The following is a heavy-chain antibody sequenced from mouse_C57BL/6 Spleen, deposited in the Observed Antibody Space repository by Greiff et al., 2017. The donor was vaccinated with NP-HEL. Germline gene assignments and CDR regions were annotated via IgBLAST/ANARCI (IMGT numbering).Heavy chain of an antibody. CDR2: IYPGDGDT. Sequence: QVQLKQSGPELVKPGASVKISCKASGYAFSSSWMNWVKQRPGKGLEWIGRIYPGDGDTNSNGKFKGKATLTADKSSSTAYMQLSSLTSEDSAVYFCARRNYGSYWYFDVWGTGTTVTVSA. D-gene: IGHD2-1*01. V-gene: IGHV1-82*01. J-gene: IGHJ1*03. CDR3: ARRNYGSYWYFDV. CDR1: GYAFSSSW.